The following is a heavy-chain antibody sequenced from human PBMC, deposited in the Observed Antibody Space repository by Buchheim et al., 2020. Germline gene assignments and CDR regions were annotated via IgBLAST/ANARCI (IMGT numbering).Heavy chain of an antibody. CDR1: GFTVSSNY. V-gene: IGHV3-66*01. J-gene: IGHJ6*02. CDR2: IYSGGST. Sequence: EVQLVESGGGLVQPGGSLRLSCAASGFTVSSNYMSWVRQAPGKGLEWVSVIYSGGSTYYADSVKGRFTISSDNSKNTLSLQMNSLRAEDTAVYYCARNNDEAAAGDPWYYYGMDVWGQGTT. D-gene: IGHD6-13*01. CDR3: ARNNDEAAAGDPWYYYGMDV.